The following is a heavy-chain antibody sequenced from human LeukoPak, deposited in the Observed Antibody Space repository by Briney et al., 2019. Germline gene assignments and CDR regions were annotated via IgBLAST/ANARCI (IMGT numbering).Heavy chain of an antibody. CDR2: ISSSSSYI. Sequence: GGSLRLSCAASGFTFSSYSMNWVRQAPGKGLEWVSSISSSSSYIYYADSVKGRFTISRDNAKNSLYLQMNSLRAEDTAVYYCARARVRSTVTLPHLGYWGQGTLVTVSS. V-gene: IGHV3-21*01. J-gene: IGHJ4*02. CDR1: GFTFSSYS. D-gene: IGHD4-17*01. CDR3: ARARVRSTVTLPHLGY.